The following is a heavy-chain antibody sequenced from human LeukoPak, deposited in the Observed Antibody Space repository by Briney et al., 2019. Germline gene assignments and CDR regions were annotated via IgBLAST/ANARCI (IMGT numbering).Heavy chain of an antibody. Sequence: SQTLSLTCTVSGGSISSGSYYWSWIRQPAGKGLEWIGRIYTSGSTNNNPSLKSRVTISVDESTNQFSLKLSSVTAADTAVYYCARGITGTTPDYYYYYYMDVWGKGTTVAVSS. D-gene: IGHD1-7*01. CDR2: IYTSGST. CDR3: ARGITGTTPDYYYYYYMDV. J-gene: IGHJ6*03. V-gene: IGHV4-61*02. CDR1: GGSISSGSYY.